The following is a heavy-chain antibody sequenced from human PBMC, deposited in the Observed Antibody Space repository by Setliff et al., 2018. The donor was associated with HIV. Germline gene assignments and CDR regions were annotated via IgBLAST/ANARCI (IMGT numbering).Heavy chain of an antibody. J-gene: IGHJ4*02. CDR1: GGSISSHY. Sequence: SETLFLTCTVSGGSISSHYWSWIRQPPGKGLEWIGYIYYSGSTNYNPSLKSRVTISVDTSKNQFSLKLSSVTAADTAVYYCASHRSVYYFDYWGQGTLVTVSS. CDR2: IYYSGST. CDR3: ASHRSVYYFDY. V-gene: IGHV4-59*11.